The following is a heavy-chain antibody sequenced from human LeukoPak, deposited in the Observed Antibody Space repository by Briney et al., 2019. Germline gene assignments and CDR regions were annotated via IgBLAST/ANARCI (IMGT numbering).Heavy chain of an antibody. CDR1: GFTCSSYK. J-gene: IGHJ4*02. V-gene: IGHV3-48*01. CDR2: ISSSGSTI. D-gene: IGHD4-17*01. CDR3: ARERTTVTTSAYYFDY. Sequence: GGSLRLSCAASGFTCSSYKMNWVRQAPGKGLEGVSYISSSGSTIYYADSVKGRFTISRDNAKNSLYLQMNSLRAEDTAVYYCARERTTVTTSAYYFDYWGQGTLVTVSS.